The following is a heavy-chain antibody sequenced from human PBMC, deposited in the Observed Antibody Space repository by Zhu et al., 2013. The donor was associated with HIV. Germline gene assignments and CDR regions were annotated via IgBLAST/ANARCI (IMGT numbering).Heavy chain of an antibody. Sequence: QVQLVQSGAEVKKPGASVKVSCKASAYTFTSYGISWVRQAPGQGLEWMGWISAYNGNTNYAQKLQGRVTMTTDTSTSTAYMELRSLRSDDTAVYYCAREPYYYDSGIQSRWYFDLWGRGTLVTVSS. CDR2: ISAYNGNT. D-gene: IGHD3-10*01. V-gene: IGHV1-18*01. J-gene: IGHJ2*01. CDR3: AREPYYYDSGIQSRWYFDL. CDR1: AYTFTSYG.